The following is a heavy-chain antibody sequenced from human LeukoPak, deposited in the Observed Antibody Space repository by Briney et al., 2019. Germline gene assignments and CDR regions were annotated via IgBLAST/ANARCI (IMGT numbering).Heavy chain of an antibody. CDR2: IYESGST. CDR1: GGSISGYY. Sequence: SETLSLTCTVSGGSISGYYWSWIRQPPGKELEWIGYIYESGSTDYNPSLRSRVTISRDTSKNQVSLKLTSVTTADTAVYYCARGTGNNWYDYFDYWGQGTLVTVSS. CDR3: ARGTGNNWYDYFDY. D-gene: IGHD1-1*01. V-gene: IGHV4-59*01. J-gene: IGHJ4*02.